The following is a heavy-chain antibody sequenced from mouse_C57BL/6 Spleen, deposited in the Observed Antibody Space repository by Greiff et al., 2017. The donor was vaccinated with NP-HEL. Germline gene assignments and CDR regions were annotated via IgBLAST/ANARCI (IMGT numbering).Heavy chain of an antibody. CDR2: IYPRSGNT. V-gene: IGHV1-81*01. D-gene: IGHD2-4*01. CDR3: APYDYDEGFAY. Sequence: SFNLSFKSSFYTFTIYFIIFFNHITLQCLEWIGEIYPRSGNTYYNEKFKGKATLTADKSSSTAYMELRSLTSEDSAVYFCAPYDYDEGFAYWGQGTLVTVSA. CDR1: FYTFTIYF. J-gene: IGHJ3*01.